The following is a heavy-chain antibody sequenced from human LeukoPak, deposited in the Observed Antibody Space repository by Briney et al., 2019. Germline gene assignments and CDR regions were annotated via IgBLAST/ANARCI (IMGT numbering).Heavy chain of an antibody. D-gene: IGHD5-18*01. CDR1: GGSISSGSYY. J-gene: IGHJ4*02. V-gene: IGHV4-61*02. Sequence: SQTLSLTCTVSGGSISSGSYYWSWIRQPAGKGLEWIGRIYTSGSTDYNPSLKSRVTISVDTSKNQFSLKLSSVTAADTAVYYCARGGDTAMATPFGHWGQGTLVTVSS. CDR2: IYTSGST. CDR3: ARGGDTAMATPFGH.